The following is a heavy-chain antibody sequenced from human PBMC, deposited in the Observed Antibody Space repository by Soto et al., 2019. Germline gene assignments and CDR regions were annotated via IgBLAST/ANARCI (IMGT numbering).Heavy chain of an antibody. J-gene: IGHJ4*02. D-gene: IGHD1-1*01. CDR2: IKQDGSQN. CDR3: ARDHIKGWKFEY. V-gene: IGHV3-7*01. Sequence: EVQLVESGGGLVQPGGSLRLSCAASGFTFSNYWISLVRQAQGKGLEWVANIKQDGSQNYYVDSVKGRFTTSRDNTKNSFYLQMNSRRAVATAVYYCARDHIKGWKFEYWGRGTLVTVSS. CDR1: GFTFSNYW.